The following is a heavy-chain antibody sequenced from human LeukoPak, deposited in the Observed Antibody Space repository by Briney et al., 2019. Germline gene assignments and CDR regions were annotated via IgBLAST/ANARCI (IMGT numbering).Heavy chain of an antibody. Sequence: GGSLRLSCAASGFTFSSYAMMWVRQAPAKGLEWVSAISGSGGSTYYAASVKGRFTISRDNSKNTLYLQMNSLRAEDTAVYYCAKLGLDCSSTSCFPEDYWGQGTLVTVSS. CDR3: AKLGLDCSSTSCFPEDY. CDR2: ISGSGGST. V-gene: IGHV3-23*01. D-gene: IGHD2-2*01. J-gene: IGHJ4*02. CDR1: GFTFSSYA.